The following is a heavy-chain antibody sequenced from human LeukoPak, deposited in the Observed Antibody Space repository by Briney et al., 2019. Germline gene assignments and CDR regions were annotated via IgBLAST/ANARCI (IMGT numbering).Heavy chain of an antibody. CDR2: ILHDGNNQ. Sequence: GGSLRLSCAASGFTFSSYSMHWVRQAPGKGLEWVALILHDGNNQYYADSVKGRFTISRDNSKNTVYLQMNSLRAEDAAMYYCAKDRLRGGYGFDLMNYWGQGTLVTVSS. V-gene: IGHV3-30-3*01. CDR1: GFTFSSYS. CDR3: AKDRLRGGYGFDLMNY. D-gene: IGHD5-18*01. J-gene: IGHJ4*02.